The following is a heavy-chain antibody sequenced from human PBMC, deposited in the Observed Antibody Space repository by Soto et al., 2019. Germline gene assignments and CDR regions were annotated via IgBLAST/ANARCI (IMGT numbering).Heavy chain of an antibody. CDR1: GFTFRGSA. D-gene: IGHD3-10*01. CDR3: TSSEDYGSGTFIPAY. CDR2: IRSRANSYAT. V-gene: IGHV3-73*01. Sequence: GGSLRLSCAASGFTFRGSAMHWVRQASGKGLEWVGRIRSRANSYATTYAASVKGRFTISRDDSTNTAYLQMNSLKTEDTAVYYCTSSEDYGSGTFIPAYWGQGTLVTVSS. J-gene: IGHJ4*02.